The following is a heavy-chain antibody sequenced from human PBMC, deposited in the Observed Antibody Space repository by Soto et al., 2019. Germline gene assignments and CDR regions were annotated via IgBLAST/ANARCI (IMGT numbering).Heavy chain of an antibody. J-gene: IGHJ5*02. CDR2: ISYDGSNK. CDR1: GFTFSSYG. CDR3: AKGYYYDSSGYGHWFDP. Sequence: QVQLVESGGGVVQPGRSLRLSCAASGFTFSSYGMHWVRQAPGKGLEWVAVISYDGSNKYYADSVKGRFTISRDNSKNTLYLQMNSLRAEDTAVYYCAKGYYYDSSGYGHWFDPWGQGTLVTVSS. D-gene: IGHD3-22*01. V-gene: IGHV3-30*18.